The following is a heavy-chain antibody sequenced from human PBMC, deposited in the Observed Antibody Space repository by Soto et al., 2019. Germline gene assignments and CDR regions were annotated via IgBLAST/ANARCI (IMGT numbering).Heavy chain of an antibody. Sequence: SQTLSLTCAISGDSVSSNSAAWNWIRQSPSRGLEGLGRTYYRSKWYNAYAVSVKSRITINPDTSKNQFSLQLNSVTPEDTAVYYCARDEIVVPFYYCYGMDVWGQGTTVTVSS. CDR3: ARDEIVVPFYYCYGMDV. CDR2: TYYRSKWYN. D-gene: IGHD1-26*01. J-gene: IGHJ6*02. V-gene: IGHV6-1*01. CDR1: GDSVSSNSAA.